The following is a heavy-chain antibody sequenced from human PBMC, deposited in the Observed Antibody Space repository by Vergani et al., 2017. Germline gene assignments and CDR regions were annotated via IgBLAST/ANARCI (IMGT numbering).Heavy chain of an antibody. V-gene: IGHV1-69*02. CDR2: IIPILGIA. D-gene: IGHD2-2*01. J-gene: IGHJ6*02. CDR1: GGTFSSYT. Sequence: QVQLVQSGAEVKKPGSSVKVSCKASGGTFSSYTISWVRQAPGQGLEWMGRIIPILGIANYAQKFQGRDTITADKSTSTAYMELSSLRSEDTAVYYCARQGYCGSTSCYGYYYYYGMDVWGQGTTVTVSS. CDR3: ARQGYCGSTSCYGYYYYYGMDV.